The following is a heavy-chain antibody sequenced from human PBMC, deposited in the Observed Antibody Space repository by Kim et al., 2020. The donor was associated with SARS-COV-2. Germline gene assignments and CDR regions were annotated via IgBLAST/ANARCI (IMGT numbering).Heavy chain of an antibody. D-gene: IGHD5-12*01. J-gene: IGHJ4*02. V-gene: IGHV3-21*01. CDR3: ARGSNGYSGYEDLDY. Sequence: DSVKGRFTITRDNAKNSLYLQMNILRAEDTAVYYCARGSNGYSGYEDLDYWGQGTLVTVSS.